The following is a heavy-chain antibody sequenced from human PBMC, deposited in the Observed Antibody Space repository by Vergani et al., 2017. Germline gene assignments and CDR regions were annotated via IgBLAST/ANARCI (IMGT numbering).Heavy chain of an antibody. CDR1: GDSVSSNTAA. CDR3: VRGGLYSLQH. J-gene: IGHJ1*01. V-gene: IGHV6-1*01. CDR2: TYYRSKWYN. D-gene: IGHD2-15*01. Sequence: QVHLLNSGPGLVKPSQTLSLTCVISGDSVSSNTAAWNWIRQSPSRGLEWLGRTYYRSKWYNDYAVSVKSRITINPDTSKNQFSLQVNSVTPEDTAVYYCVRGGLYSLQHWGQGTLVTVSS.